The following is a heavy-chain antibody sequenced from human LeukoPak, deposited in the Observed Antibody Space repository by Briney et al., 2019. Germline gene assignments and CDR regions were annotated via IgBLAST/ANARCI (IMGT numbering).Heavy chain of an antibody. D-gene: IGHD3-3*01. CDR3: AREGTYYDFWSGYYPNWFDP. CDR2: INPSGGST. CDR1: GYTFTSYY. Sequence: ASVKVSCKASGYTFTSYYMHWVRQAPGQGLEWMGIINPSGGSTSYAQKFQGRVTMTRDMSTSTVYMELSSLRSEGTAVYYCAREGTYYDFWSGYYPNWFDPWGQGTLVTVSS. J-gene: IGHJ5*02. V-gene: IGHV1-46*01.